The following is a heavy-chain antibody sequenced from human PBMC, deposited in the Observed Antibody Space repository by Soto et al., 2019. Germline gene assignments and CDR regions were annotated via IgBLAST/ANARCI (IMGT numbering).Heavy chain of an antibody. CDR2: ISAHNGHT. CDR3: ARDGGGWLDH. V-gene: IGHV1-18*01. D-gene: IGHD6-19*01. Sequence: QVRLVQSGAEVKKPGASVQVSCKASGYTFPSYGISWIRQAPGQGLVWMGWISAHNGHTKYTQNFQGRVTMTTDISTCPAHTELRGLRSDDTAVYYCARDGGGWLDHWGQGTLVTVSS. CDR1: GYTFPSYG. J-gene: IGHJ4*02.